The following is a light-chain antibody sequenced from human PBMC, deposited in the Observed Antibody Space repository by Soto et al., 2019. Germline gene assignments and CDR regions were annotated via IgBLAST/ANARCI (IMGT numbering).Light chain of an antibody. CDR2: DVT. V-gene: IGLV2-8*01. CDR1: SSDIGGYNF. CDR3: SSHGGSNNPYV. J-gene: IGLJ1*01. Sequence: QSVLTQPPSASGSPGQSVAISCTGTSSDIGGYNFVSWYQQHPGKAPKLMIYDVTKRPSGVPDRFSGSKSGNTATLSVSGFQAEDEADYYCSSHGGSNNPYVFGPGTKLTVL.